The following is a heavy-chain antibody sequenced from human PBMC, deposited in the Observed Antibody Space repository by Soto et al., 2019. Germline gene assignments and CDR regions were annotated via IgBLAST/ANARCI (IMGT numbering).Heavy chain of an antibody. CDR2: ISYDGSNT. V-gene: IGHV3-30*03. Sequence: GGSLRLSCAASGFTFSSYGMHWVRQAPGKGLEWVAVISYDGSNTGYADSVKGRFTISRDNAKNSLYLQMNSLRGEDTALYHCAREFGSGSSPPWFDPWGQGTLVTVSS. CDR1: GFTFSSYG. J-gene: IGHJ5*02. CDR3: AREFGSGSSPPWFDP. D-gene: IGHD3-10*01.